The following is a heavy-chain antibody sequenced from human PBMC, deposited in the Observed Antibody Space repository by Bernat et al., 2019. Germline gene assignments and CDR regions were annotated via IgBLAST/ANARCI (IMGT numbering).Heavy chain of an antibody. D-gene: IGHD2-2*01. CDR2: IIPIFGTA. V-gene: IGHV1-69*01. CDR1: GGTFSSYA. Sequence: QVQLVQSGAEVKKPGSSVKVSCKASGGTFSSYAISWVRQAPGQGLEWMGGIIPIFGTANYAQKFQGRVTITADESTSTAYMELSSLRSEDTAVYYCASNVVVPAATYGQRYYYYGMDVWGQGTTLTVSS. CDR3: ASNVVVPAATYGQRYYYYGMDV. J-gene: IGHJ6*02.